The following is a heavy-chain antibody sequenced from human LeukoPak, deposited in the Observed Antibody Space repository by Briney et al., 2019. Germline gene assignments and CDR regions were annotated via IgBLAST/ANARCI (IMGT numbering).Heavy chain of an antibody. J-gene: IGHJ4*02. Sequence: PGGSLRLSCAASGFTVITNDMTWVRQAPGKGLEWVSVIYSGGSTYYADSVKGRFTISRDNSKNTLYLQMNSLRAEDTAVYYCAREARYYDSSGYYYPDYWGQGTLVTVSS. CDR3: AREARYYDSSGYYYPDY. V-gene: IGHV3-53*01. CDR1: GFTVITND. CDR2: IYSGGST. D-gene: IGHD3-22*01.